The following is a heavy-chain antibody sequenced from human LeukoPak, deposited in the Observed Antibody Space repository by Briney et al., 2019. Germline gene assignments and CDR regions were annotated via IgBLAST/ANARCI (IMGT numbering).Heavy chain of an antibody. CDR2: IIPIFGTA. CDR1: GGTFSSYA. Sequence: SVKVSCKASGGTFSSYAISWVRQAPGQGLEWMGGIIPIFGTANYAQKFQGRVTITTDESTSTAYMELSSLRSEDTAAYYCASLSGSSGDYFDYWGQGTLVTVSS. CDR3: ASLSGSSGDYFDY. D-gene: IGHD1-26*01. J-gene: IGHJ4*02. V-gene: IGHV1-69*05.